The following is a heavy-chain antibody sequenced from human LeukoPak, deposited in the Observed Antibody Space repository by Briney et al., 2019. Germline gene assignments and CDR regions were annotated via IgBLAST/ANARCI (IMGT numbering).Heavy chain of an antibody. CDR1: GGSISRSSYY. CDR2: IYYSGST. CDR3: ARGSDPFFFDP. J-gene: IGHJ5*02. V-gene: IGHV4-39*01. Sequence: SETLSLTCTVSGGSISRSSYYWGWIRRPPVKGLEWIGSIYYSGSTYYNPSLKRRVTISVDTSKNQFSLKLSSVTAADTAVYYCARGSDPFFFDPWGQGTLVTVSS.